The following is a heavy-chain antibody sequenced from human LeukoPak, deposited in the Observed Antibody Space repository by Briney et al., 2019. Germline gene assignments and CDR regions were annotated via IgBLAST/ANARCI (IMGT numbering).Heavy chain of an antibody. V-gene: IGHV5-51*01. D-gene: IGHD3-10*01. J-gene: IGHJ5*02. CDR3: VRQRGASGTINHFDP. Sequence: LGESLKTSCKTSGYSFTTYWIGWVRQMPGTGLEWVGAIYPDDSDTRYSPSFQGQVVISADRSIRNAYLQWNTLKTSDTAMYYCVRQRGASGTINHFDPWGQGTLVTVSS. CDR2: IYPDDSDT. CDR1: GYSFTTYW.